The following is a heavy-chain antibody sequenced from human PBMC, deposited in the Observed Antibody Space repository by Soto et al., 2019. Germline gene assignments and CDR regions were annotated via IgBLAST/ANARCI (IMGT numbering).Heavy chain of an antibody. V-gene: IGHV4-39*07. CDR3: ARAGGLGAVAVDY. Sequence: SETLTLTCTVSGGSISISSFHWCWIRQPPGKGLEWIGSIYYSGSTYYSPSLKSRVTISVDTSKNQFSLKLSSVTAADTAVYYCARAGGLGAVAVDYWGQGTLVTVS. J-gene: IGHJ4*02. CDR2: IYYSGST. CDR1: GGSISISSFH. D-gene: IGHD6-19*01.